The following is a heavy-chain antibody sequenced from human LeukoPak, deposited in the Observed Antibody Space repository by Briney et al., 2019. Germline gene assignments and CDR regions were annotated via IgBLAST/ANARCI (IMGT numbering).Heavy chain of an antibody. Sequence: PSETLSLTCTVSGGFISSGRYYWGWIRQPPGKGLEWIGSLQYSGTTYYNPSLKSRVTISVDTSSNKFSLRLTSVTAADTAVYYCARGLIAAYWGQGTLVTVSS. V-gene: IGHV4-39*01. CDR1: GGFISSGRYY. J-gene: IGHJ4*02. CDR3: ARGLIAAY. D-gene: IGHD6-13*01. CDR2: LQYSGTT.